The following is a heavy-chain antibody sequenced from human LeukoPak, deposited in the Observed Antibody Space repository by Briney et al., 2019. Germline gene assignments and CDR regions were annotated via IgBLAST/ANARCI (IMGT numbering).Heavy chain of an antibody. V-gene: IGHV3-64D*08. CDR2: IVSNGGTT. CDR1: GFSFSSYA. J-gene: IGHJ4*02. Sequence: GGSLRLSCSASGFSFSSYAIHWVRQAPGMGLEYVSLIVSNGGTTHYADSVKGRFTISRDNSKKIVYLQMNSLRAEDTAMYYCVKGGRNEYSGNYWGQGTLVTVSS. CDR3: VKGGRNEYSGNY. D-gene: IGHD1-26*01.